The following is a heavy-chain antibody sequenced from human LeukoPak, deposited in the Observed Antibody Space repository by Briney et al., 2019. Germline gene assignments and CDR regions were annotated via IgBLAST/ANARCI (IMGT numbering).Heavy chain of an antibody. CDR2: VRYDSSNK. CDR3: AHKFAGSYAFDI. Sequence: GGSLRLSCAASGFTFSGYGMHWVRQAPGKGLEWVAFVRYDSSNKYYADSVKGRFTVSRDNSKNMLYLQMNGLRAEDTAVYYCAHKFAGSYAFDIWGQGTMVTVSS. CDR1: GFTFSGYG. J-gene: IGHJ3*02. V-gene: IGHV3-30*02.